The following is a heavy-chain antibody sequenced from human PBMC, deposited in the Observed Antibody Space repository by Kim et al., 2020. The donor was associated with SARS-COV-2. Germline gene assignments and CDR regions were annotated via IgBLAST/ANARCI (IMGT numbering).Heavy chain of an antibody. CDR2: ISYDGSNK. CDR1: GFTFSSYG. J-gene: IGHJ6*02. V-gene: IGHV3-33*05. CDR3: ARPQPGSPYYGMYV. Sequence: GGSLRLSCAASGFTFSSYGMHWVRQAPGKGLEWVAVISYDGSNKYYADSVKGRFTISRDNSKNTVYLQMNSLRAEDTAVYYCARPQPGSPYYGMYVWGQGTTVTVSS. D-gene: IGHD3-10*01.